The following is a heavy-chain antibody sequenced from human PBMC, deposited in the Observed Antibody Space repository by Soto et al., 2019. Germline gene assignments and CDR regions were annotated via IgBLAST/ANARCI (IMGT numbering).Heavy chain of an antibody. CDR1: GFTFSNAW. J-gene: IGHJ6*02. D-gene: IGHD3-3*01. CDR3: TTVKDYDFWSGYANYYGMDV. CDR2: TKSKTDGGTT. Sequence: EVQLVESGGGLVKPGGSLRLSCAASGFTFSNAWMNWVRQAPGKGLEWVGRTKSKTDGGTTDYAAPVKGRFTISRDDSKNTLYLQMNSLKTEDTAVYYCTTVKDYDFWSGYANYYGMDVWGQGTTVTVSS. V-gene: IGHV3-15*07.